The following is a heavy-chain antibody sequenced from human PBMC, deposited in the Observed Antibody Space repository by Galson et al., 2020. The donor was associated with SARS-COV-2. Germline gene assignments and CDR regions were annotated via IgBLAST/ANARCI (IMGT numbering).Heavy chain of an antibody. J-gene: IGHJ4*02. CDR1: GGSFSSYT. D-gene: IGHD3-9*01. CDR2: IIPMLNIT. CDR3: ARIASKTGSDF. Sequence: SVQVSCQASGGSFSSYTLSWVRQAPGQGLEWMGRIIPMLNITYQAQHLQGRLTITADESTGTSDMELSSLRSEDTAIYYCARIASKTGSDFWCQGTLVTVSS. V-gene: IGHV1-69*02.